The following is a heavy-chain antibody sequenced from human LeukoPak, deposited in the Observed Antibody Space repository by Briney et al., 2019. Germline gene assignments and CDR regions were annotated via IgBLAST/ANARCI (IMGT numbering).Heavy chain of an antibody. Sequence: GGSLRLSCAASGFTFSSYSMNWVRQAPGKGLEWVSSISSSSSYIYYADSAKGRFTISRDNAKNSLYLQTNSLRAEDTAVYYCARDRDIVVVPAAVSDYWGQGTLVTVSS. J-gene: IGHJ4*02. D-gene: IGHD2-2*01. CDR1: GFTFSSYS. CDR2: ISSSSSYI. V-gene: IGHV3-21*01. CDR3: ARDRDIVVVPAAVSDY.